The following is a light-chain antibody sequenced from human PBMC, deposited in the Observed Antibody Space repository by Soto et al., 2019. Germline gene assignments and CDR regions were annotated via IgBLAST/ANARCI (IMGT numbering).Light chain of an antibody. Sequence: DIVMTQSPDSLAVSLGERATINCKSSQTVLYSSTNKNYLSWHQLKPGQPPKLLIYWASTRESGVPDRFSGSGSGTDFTLTISSLQAEDVAVYYCQQYQSTPYTFGQGTKLEIK. CDR3: QQYQSTPYT. J-gene: IGKJ2*01. CDR2: WAS. CDR1: QTVLYSSTNKNY. V-gene: IGKV4-1*01.